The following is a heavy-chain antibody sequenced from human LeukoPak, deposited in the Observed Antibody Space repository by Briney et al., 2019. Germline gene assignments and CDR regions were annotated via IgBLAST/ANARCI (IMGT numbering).Heavy chain of an antibody. V-gene: IGHV1-69*05. Sequence: SVKVSCKASGGTFSSYAISWVRQAPGQGLEWMGGIIPIFGTANYAQKFQGRVTITTDESTSTAYMELSSLRSEDTAVYYCARGRGYCSSTSCRPYYYYYMDVWGEGTTVTVSS. CDR3: ARGRGYCSSTSCRPYYYYYMDV. D-gene: IGHD2-2*01. CDR2: IIPIFGTA. J-gene: IGHJ6*03. CDR1: GGTFSSYA.